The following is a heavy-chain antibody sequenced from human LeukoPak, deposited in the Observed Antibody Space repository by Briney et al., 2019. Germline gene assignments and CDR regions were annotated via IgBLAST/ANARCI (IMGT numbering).Heavy chain of an antibody. D-gene: IGHD6-13*01. CDR3: AKEGYSRGYYYYYYMDI. Sequence: GGTLRLSCAASGFLFSSYGMSWVRQAPGRGLEWVSIISGSGDNTNYADSVKGRFTISRDNSKNTLYLQMNSLRAEDTSVYYCAKEGYSRGYYYYYYMDIWGKGTTVTVSS. CDR1: GFLFSSYG. J-gene: IGHJ6*03. V-gene: IGHV3-23*01. CDR2: ISGSGDNT.